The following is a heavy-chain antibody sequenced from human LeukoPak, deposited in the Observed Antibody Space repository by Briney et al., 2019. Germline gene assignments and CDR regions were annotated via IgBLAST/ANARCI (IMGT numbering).Heavy chain of an antibody. V-gene: IGHV4-31*03. Sequence: PSQTLSLTCTVSGGSISSGGYYWSWIRQHPGKGLEWIGYIYYSGSTYYNPSLKSRVTISVDTSKNQFSLKLSSVTAADTAVYYCARSSGYKGSSSEKGGPYYFDYWGQGTLVTVSS. CDR3: ARSSGYKGSSSEKGGPYYFDY. D-gene: IGHD5-18*01. CDR2: IYYSGST. J-gene: IGHJ4*02. CDR1: GGSISSGGYY.